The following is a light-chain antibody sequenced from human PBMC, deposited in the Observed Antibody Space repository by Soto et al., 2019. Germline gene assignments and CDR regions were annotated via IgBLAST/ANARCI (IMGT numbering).Light chain of an antibody. CDR1: SSNTGAGYD. Sequence: QPVLTQPPSLSGAPGQRVTIPCTGSSSNTGAGYDVHWYQQLPGTAPKLLIFGDTNRPSGVPDRFSGSKSGTSASLAITGLQTEDEADYYCQSYDTSLSSVLFGGGTKLTVL. J-gene: IGLJ2*01. CDR2: GDT. V-gene: IGLV1-40*01. CDR3: QSYDTSLSSVL.